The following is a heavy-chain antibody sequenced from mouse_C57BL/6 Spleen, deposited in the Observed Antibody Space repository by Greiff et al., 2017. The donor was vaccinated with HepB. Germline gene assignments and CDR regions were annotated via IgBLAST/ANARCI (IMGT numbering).Heavy chain of an antibody. Sequence: QVHVKQSGAELAKPGASVKLSCKASGYTFTSYWMHWVKQRPGQGLEWIGYINPSSGYTKYNQKFKDKATLTADKSSSTAYMQLRSLTYEDSAVYYCRSLLDDWGQGTTLTVSS. J-gene: IGHJ2*01. CDR2: INPSSGYT. CDR1: GYTFTSYW. V-gene: IGHV1-7*01. CDR3: RSLLDD.